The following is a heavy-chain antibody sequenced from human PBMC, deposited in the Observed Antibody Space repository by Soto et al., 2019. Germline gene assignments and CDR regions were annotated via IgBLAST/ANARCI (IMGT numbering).Heavy chain of an antibody. D-gene: IGHD3-10*01. CDR1: GFPFTGYA. CDR3: ANSRVSMVRGLIIIPNY. Sequence: GSLRLSCAASGFPFTGYAMSWVRQAPGKGPEWVSAISGHGDATFYADSVKGRFTISRDNSKNTLYLHMNSLRAEDTAFYYCANSRVSMVRGLIIIPNYWGQGTLVTVSS. J-gene: IGHJ4*02. CDR2: ISGHGDAT. V-gene: IGHV3-23*01.